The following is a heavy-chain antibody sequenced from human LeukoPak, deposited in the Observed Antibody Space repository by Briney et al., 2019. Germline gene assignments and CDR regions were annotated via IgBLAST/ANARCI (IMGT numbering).Heavy chain of an antibody. CDR3: LTTYSRHWYNEGNY. J-gene: IGHJ4*02. V-gene: IGHV3-7*01. CDR1: GFTFSRYW. D-gene: IGHD6-19*01. Sequence: PGGSLRLSCVASGFTFSRYWMSWVRQAPGKGLEWVAKINQDGSGAYYLDSVKGRFTISRDNAKNSLYLQMNSLRADDTAVYFCLTTYSRHWYNEGNYWGQGTLVTVSS. CDR2: INQDGSGA.